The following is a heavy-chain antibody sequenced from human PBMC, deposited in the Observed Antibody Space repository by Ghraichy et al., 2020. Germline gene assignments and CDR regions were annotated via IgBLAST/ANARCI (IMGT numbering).Heavy chain of an antibody. CDR2: ISWNSGSI. V-gene: IGHV3-9*01. J-gene: IGHJ6*02. D-gene: IGHD3-22*01. Sequence: GGSLRLSCAASGFTFDDYAMHWVRQAPGKGLEWVSGISWNSGSIGYADSVKGRFTISRDNAKNSLYLQMNSLRAEDTALYYCAKAKRVSGYYYYYGMDVWGQGTTVTVSS. CDR3: AKAKRVSGYYYYYGMDV. CDR1: GFTFDDYA.